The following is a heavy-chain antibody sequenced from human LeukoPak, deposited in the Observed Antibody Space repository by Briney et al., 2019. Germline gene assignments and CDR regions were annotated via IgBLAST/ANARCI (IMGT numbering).Heavy chain of an antibody. V-gene: IGHV3-23*01. J-gene: IGHJ4*02. Sequence: PGGSLRLSCAASGFTFNSYAMNWVRQAPGEGLEWVSSITATGDRTDDADSVKGRFTISRDNSKNTLSLQMISLRAEDTALYYCAKDLAPDCIGASCYRRFAFDYWGQGTLVTVSS. D-gene: IGHD2-15*01. CDR3: AKDLAPDCIGASCYRRFAFDY. CDR2: ITATGDRT. CDR1: GFTFNSYA.